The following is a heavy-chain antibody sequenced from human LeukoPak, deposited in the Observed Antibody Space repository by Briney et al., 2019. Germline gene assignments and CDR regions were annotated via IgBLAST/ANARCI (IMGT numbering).Heavy chain of an antibody. CDR3: AKDLYGYVSNWFDP. Sequence: QPGGSLILSCAASGFTFSSYAMSWVRQAPGKGLEWVSAISGSGGSTYYADSVKGRFTISRDNSKNTLYLQMNSLRAEDTAVYYCAKDLYGYVSNWFDPWGQGTLVTVSS. D-gene: IGHD5-12*01. J-gene: IGHJ5*02. CDR2: ISGSGGST. CDR1: GFTFSSYA. V-gene: IGHV3-23*01.